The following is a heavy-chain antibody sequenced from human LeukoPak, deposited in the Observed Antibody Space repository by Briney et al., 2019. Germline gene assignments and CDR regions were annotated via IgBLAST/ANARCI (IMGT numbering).Heavy chain of an antibody. D-gene: IGHD4-17*01. V-gene: IGHV4-59*08. J-gene: IGHJ4*02. CDR3: ARMTTVTPFDF. CDR1: GASISSYY. CDR2: ISYSGST. Sequence: SETLSLTCTVSGASISSYYWSWIRQPPGKGLEWVGYISYSGSTNYNPSLKSRVTISVDTSKNQFSLKLSSVTAADTAVYYCARMTTVTPFDFRGQGTLVTVSS.